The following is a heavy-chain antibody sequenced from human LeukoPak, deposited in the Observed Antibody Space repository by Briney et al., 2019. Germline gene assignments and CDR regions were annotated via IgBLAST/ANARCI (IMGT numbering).Heavy chain of an antibody. CDR1: GFTVSDNY. V-gene: IGHV3-53*01. Sequence: PGGSLRLSCAAFGFTVSDNYMNWVRQSPGKGLEWVSGIYSDDTTHYADSVKGRFTISRDNSKNTVYLQISSLRVEDTAVYCARAPYDILTGSYFDYWGQGTLATVSS. J-gene: IGHJ4*02. D-gene: IGHD3-9*01. CDR3: ARAPYDILTGSYFDY. CDR2: IYSDDTT.